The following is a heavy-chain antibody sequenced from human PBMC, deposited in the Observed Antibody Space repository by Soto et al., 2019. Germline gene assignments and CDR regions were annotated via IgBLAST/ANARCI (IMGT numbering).Heavy chain of an antibody. Sequence: ASVKVSCKASGNTFTSYDINWVRQATGHGLEWMGWINPNSGNIGYAQKFQGRVTMTRDTAIRPAYMEVSRLRSADTAVYYCARGRASGSYYLRDYWGQGTLVTVSS. CDR3: ARGRASGSYYLRDY. V-gene: IGHV1-8*01. CDR1: GNTFTSYD. J-gene: IGHJ4*02. D-gene: IGHD3-10*01. CDR2: INPNSGNI.